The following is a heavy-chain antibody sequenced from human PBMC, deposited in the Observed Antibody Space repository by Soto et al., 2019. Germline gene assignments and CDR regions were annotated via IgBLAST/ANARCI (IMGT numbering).Heavy chain of an antibody. D-gene: IGHD6-19*01. V-gene: IGHV3-30*18. CDR1: GFTFGSYG. CDR2: ISYDGSNK. J-gene: IGHJ4*02. CDR3: AKDSGVNSSGWFDY. Sequence: SLRLSCAAAGFTFGSYGMHWVRKAPGKGLEWVAVISYDGSNKHYADSVKGRFTISRDNSKNTLYLQMNSLRAEDTAVYYCAKDSGVNSSGWFDYWGRGTLVTVSS.